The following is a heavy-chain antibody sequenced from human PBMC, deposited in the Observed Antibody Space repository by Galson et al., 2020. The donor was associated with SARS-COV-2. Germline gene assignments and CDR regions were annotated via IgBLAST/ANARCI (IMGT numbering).Heavy chain of an antibody. CDR2: MYYSGST. CDR3: ARHSYSSGWTYFYGLDV. D-gene: IGHD6-19*01. J-gene: IGHJ6*02. V-gene: IGHV4-39*01. CDR1: GGSITSSYDY. Sequence: SETLSLTCTVPGGSITSSYDYWGWIRQPPGKGLEWIASMYYSGSTYYTPSLESRVTMSVDTSKNQFSLRLNSVTAADTAVYYCARHSYSSGWTYFYGLDVWGQGTTVTVSS.